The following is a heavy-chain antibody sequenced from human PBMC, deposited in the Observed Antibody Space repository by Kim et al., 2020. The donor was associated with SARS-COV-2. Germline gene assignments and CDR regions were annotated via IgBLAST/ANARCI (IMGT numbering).Heavy chain of an antibody. CDR3: AKTPQYYYDSSGYYYFDY. V-gene: IGHV3-23*01. CDR2: ISGSGGST. Sequence: GGSLRLSCAASGFTFSSYAMSWVRQAPGKGLEWVSAISGSGGSTYYADSVKGRFTISRDNSKNTLYLQMNSLRAEDTAVYYCAKTPQYYYDSSGYYYFDYWGQGTLVTVSS. D-gene: IGHD3-22*01. J-gene: IGHJ4*02. CDR1: GFTFSSYA.